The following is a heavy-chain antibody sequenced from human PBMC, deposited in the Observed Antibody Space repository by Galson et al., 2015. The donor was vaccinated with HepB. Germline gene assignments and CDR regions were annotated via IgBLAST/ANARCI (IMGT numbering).Heavy chain of an antibody. J-gene: IGHJ4*02. CDR1: GFTFSDYY. Sequence: SLRLSCAASGFTFSDYYMSWIRQAPGKGLEWVSYISSSSSYTNYADSVKGRFTISRDNAKNSLYLQMNSLRAEDTAVYYCAGALGYCSSTSCYEGEDYWGQGTLVTVSS. D-gene: IGHD2-2*01. V-gene: IGHV3-11*06. CDR3: AGALGYCSSTSCYEGEDY. CDR2: ISSSSSYT.